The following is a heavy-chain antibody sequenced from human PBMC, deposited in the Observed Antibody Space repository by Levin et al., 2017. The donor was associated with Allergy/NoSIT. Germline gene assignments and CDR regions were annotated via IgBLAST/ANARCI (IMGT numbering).Heavy chain of an antibody. J-gene: IGHJ4*02. V-gene: IGHV4-39*01. Sequence: SETLSLTCTLSGGSISSDYYWGWIRQPPGKGLELMSIMLWFLSLSSPPSLPSRVIISLDTSKNEVSLKLRYVTAADTAVYHCARHGYCTSYSCYVNYWGQGVLVTVSS. CDR1: GGSISSDYY. D-gene: IGHD2-2*03. CDR3: ARHGYCTSYSCYVNY. CDR2: MLWFLSL.